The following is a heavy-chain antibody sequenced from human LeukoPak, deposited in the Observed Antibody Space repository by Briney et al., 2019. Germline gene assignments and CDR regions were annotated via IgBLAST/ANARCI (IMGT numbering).Heavy chain of an antibody. CDR3: ARQRYYDSSGYYYHYYYMDV. Sequence: PSETLSLTCAVYGGSFSGYYWSWIRQPPGKGLEWIGEINHSGSTDYNPSLKSRVTISVDTSKNQFSLKLSSVTAADTAVYYCARQRYYDSSGYYYHYYYMDVWGQGTMVTVSS. V-gene: IGHV4-34*01. CDR1: GGSFSGYY. D-gene: IGHD3-22*01. CDR2: INHSGST. J-gene: IGHJ6*03.